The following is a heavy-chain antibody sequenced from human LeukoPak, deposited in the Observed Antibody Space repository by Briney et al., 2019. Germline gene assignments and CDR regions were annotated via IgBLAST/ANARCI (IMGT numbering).Heavy chain of an antibody. D-gene: IGHD3-10*01. CDR3: AKDPMVRGSTYDY. J-gene: IGHJ4*02. CDR1: GXTFRSYA. Sequence: GGSLRLSCAASGXTFRSYAVSWVRQAPGKGLEWVSAISGRGTTYYADSVKGRFTISRDNSKNTLYLQMNSLRAEDTAVYYCAKDPMVRGSTYDYWGQGTLVTVSS. V-gene: IGHV3-23*01. CDR2: ISGRGTT.